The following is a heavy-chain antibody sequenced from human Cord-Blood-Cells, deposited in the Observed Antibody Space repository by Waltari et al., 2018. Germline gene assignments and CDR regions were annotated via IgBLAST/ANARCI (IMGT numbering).Heavy chain of an antibody. CDR1: GGTFSSYA. J-gene: IGHJ3*02. Sequence: QVQLVQSGAEVKKPGSSVKVSCKASGGTFSSYAISWVRQAPGQGLEWMGGIIPIFGTANYAQKFQGRVTITADKSTSTAYMERSSLRSEDTAVYYCARGGSDILTGPDAFDIWGQGTMVTVSS. D-gene: IGHD3-9*01. CDR3: ARGGSDILTGPDAFDI. V-gene: IGHV1-69*06. CDR2: IIPIFGTA.